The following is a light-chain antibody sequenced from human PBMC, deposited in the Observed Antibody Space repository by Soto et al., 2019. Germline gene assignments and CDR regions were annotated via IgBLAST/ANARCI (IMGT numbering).Light chain of an antibody. Sequence: ELVMTQSPATLSVYPGERATLSCRASQSINNNLAWYQQKPGQAPRLLIYGASTRATAFPARFSGSGSGTEFTLTISSLQPDDSATYYCQQYDVYSPWMFGQGTKVDI. V-gene: IGKV3-15*01. J-gene: IGKJ1*01. CDR1: QSINNN. CDR2: GAS. CDR3: QQYDVYSPWM.